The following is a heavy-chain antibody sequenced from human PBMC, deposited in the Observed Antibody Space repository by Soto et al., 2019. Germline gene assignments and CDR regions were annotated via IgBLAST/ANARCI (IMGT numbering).Heavy chain of an antibody. CDR2: IYTSASI. Sequence: SETLSLTCIVSGADINTYSWTWIRQPAGKGLEWIGRIYTSASINYNPSLKGRVTLSVDTSTNQVSLRLASVTAADTAIYYCARDREAGYNFYYGMDVWGQGTTVTVSS. J-gene: IGHJ6*02. CDR3: ARDREAGYNFYYGMDV. CDR1: GADINTYS. D-gene: IGHD6-19*01. V-gene: IGHV4-4*07.